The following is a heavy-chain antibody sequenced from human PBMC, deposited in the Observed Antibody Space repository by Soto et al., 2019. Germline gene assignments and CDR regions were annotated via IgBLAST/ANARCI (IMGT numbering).Heavy chain of an antibody. Sequence: EVQLLESGGGLVQPGGSLRLSCAASGFTFNTYVMNWVRHAPGKGLEWVSTISYSADKTHYADSVKGRFTISRDNSRATLFLQMNSLRADDAAVYYCARRARTATTNWGAFDVWGQGTMVTVSS. CDR3: ARRARTATTNWGAFDV. J-gene: IGHJ3*01. CDR2: ISYSADKT. V-gene: IGHV3-23*01. D-gene: IGHD1-7*01. CDR1: GFTFNTYV.